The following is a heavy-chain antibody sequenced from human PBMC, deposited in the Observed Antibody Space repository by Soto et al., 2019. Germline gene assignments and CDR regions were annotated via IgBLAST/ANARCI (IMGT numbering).Heavy chain of an antibody. V-gene: IGHV3-33*01. J-gene: IGHJ3*02. CDR2: IWYDGSNK. CDR1: GFTFSSYG. D-gene: IGHD5-18*01. CDR3: ARAVDTAMVSGAFDI. Sequence: QVQLVESGGGVVQPGRSLRLSCAASGFTFSSYGMHWVRQAPGKGLEWVAVIWYDGSNKYYADSVKGRFTISRDNSKNTLYLQMNSLRAEDTAVYDCARAVDTAMVSGAFDIWGQGTMVTVSS.